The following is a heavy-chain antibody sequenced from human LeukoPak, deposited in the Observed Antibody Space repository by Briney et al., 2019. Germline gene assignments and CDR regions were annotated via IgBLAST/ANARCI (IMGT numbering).Heavy chain of an antibody. CDR2: IHHSGGI. V-gene: IGHV4-4*02. D-gene: IGHD4/OR15-4a*01. CDR1: GDSLSSDIW. CDR3: SRGRDYRLHY. J-gene: IGHJ4*02. Sequence: SETLSLACAVSGDSLSSDIWWNGVRQPPGKGLEWIGEIHHSGGINYNPSLKSRVTISLDKSKNQFSLELNSVTAADAALYYCSRGRDYRLHYWGQGTLVTVSS.